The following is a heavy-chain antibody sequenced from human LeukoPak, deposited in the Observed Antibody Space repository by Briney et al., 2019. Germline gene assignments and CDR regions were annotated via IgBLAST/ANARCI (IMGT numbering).Heavy chain of an antibody. D-gene: IGHD2-15*01. V-gene: IGHV3-23*01. CDR3: AKNADWGAYCRGGSCYPYYYYYMDV. Sequence: GGSLRLSCAASGFTFSSYGMSWIRQAPGKGLEWVSSISHTGGSPYYADSVKGRFTVSRDNSENTLYLQMNSLTVDDTAIYYCAKNADWGAYCRGGSCYPYYYYYMDVWGTGTTVTISS. CDR1: GFTFSSYG. CDR2: ISHTGGSP. J-gene: IGHJ6*03.